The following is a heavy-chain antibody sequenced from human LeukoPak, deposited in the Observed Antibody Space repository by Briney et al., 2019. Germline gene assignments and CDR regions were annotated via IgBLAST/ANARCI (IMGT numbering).Heavy chain of an antibody. V-gene: IGHV3-23*01. J-gene: IGHJ4*02. CDR1: GFTLSSYA. CDR3: ANDIAAVGY. D-gene: IGHD6-13*01. Sequence: GGSLRLSCTASGFTLSSYAVSWVRQAPGKGLEWVSAISGSGGSTYYADSVKGRFTISRDNSKNTLYLQMNSLRAEDTAVYYCANDIAAVGYWGQGTLVTVSS. CDR2: ISGSGGST.